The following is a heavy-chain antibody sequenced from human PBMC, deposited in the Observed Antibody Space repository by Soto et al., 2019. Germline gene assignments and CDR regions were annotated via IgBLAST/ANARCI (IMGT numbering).Heavy chain of an antibody. CDR3: AKGNPRNYPKSYYFDY. Sequence: EVQLLESGGGLVQPGGSLRLSCAASGFTFSSYAMSWVRQAPGKGLEWVSAISGSGGSTYYADSVKGRFTISRDNSKNTLYLQMNSLRAEDTAVYYCAKGNPRNYPKSYYFDYWGQGTLVTVSS. CDR2: ISGSGGST. J-gene: IGHJ4*02. CDR1: GFTFSSYA. D-gene: IGHD1-7*01. V-gene: IGHV3-23*01.